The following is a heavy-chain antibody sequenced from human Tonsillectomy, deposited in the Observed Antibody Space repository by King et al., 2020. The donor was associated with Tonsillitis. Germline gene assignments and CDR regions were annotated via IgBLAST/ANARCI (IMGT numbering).Heavy chain of an antibody. J-gene: IGHJ4*02. D-gene: IGHD2-8*01. CDR1: GYIFINFW. CDR2: IYPDDSDT. Sequence: GHLVQSGAEGKKPGQSLKISCQGSGYIFINFWIGWVRQMPGRGLEWMGIIYPDDSDTRYSPSFQGQVTISVDKSNSTAYLQWTSLKASDTAMYYCVRGRVNGINGVPVPGTYFDYWGQGTPVTVSS. CDR3: VRGRVNGINGVPVPGTYFDY. V-gene: IGHV5-51*03.